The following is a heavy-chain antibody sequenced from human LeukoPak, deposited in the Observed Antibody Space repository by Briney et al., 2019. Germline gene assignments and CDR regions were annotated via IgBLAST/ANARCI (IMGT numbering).Heavy chain of an antibody. CDR2: ISTYNGNT. V-gene: IGHV1-18*01. CDR1: GYTFTTYA. CDR3: ARVALGSWYFDL. J-gene: IGHJ2*01. Sequence: ASVKVSCEASGYTFTTYAISWVRQAPGQGLEWMGWISTYNGNTNYAQKFQGRVTLTTDTSTRTAYMDLRSLRSDDTAVYHCARVALGSWYFDLWGRGTLVTVSS. D-gene: IGHD2-15*01.